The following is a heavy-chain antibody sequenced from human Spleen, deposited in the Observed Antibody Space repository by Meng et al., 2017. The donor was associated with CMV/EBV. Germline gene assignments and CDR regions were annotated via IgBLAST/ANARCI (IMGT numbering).Heavy chain of an antibody. CDR1: GGSFSGYY. J-gene: IGHJ1*01. Sequence: QVQLQQWGAGLLKPSEXLSLTCAGYGGSFSGYYWSWIRQPPGKGLEWIGEINHSGSTNYHPSLKSRVTISVDTSKNQFSLKLSSVTAADTAVYYCASFLPGRYSSSRHPYFQHWGQGTLVTVSS. V-gene: IGHV4-34*01. D-gene: IGHD6-13*01. CDR2: INHSGST. CDR3: ASFLPGRYSSSRHPYFQH.